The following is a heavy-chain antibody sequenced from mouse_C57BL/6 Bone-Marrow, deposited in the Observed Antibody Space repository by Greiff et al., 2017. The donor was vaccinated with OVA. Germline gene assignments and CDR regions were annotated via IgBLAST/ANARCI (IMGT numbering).Heavy chain of an antibody. CDR2: IYPGSGST. CDR3: ARTSITTAMDY. CDR1: GYTFTSYW. D-gene: IGHD1-1*01. V-gene: IGHV1-55*01. Sequence: VKLQQPGAELVKPGASVKMSCKASGYTFTSYWITWVKQRPGQGLEWIGDIYPGSGSTNYNEKFKSKATLTVDTSSSTAYMQLSSLTSEDSAVYYCARTSITTAMDYWGQGTSVTVSS. J-gene: IGHJ4*01.